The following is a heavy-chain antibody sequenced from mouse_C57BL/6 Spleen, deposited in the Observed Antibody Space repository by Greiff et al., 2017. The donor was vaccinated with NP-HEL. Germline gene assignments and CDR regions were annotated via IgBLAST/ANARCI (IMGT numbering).Heavy chain of an antibody. V-gene: IGHV5-4*01. D-gene: IGHD2-1*01. Sequence: EVQGVESGGGLVKPGGSLKLSCAASGFTFSSYAMSWVRQTPEKRLEWVATISDGGSYTYYPDNVKGRFTISRDNAKNNLYLQMSHLKSEDTAMYYCARGLYYNYAMDYRGQGTSVTVSS. CDR3: ARGLYYNYAMDY. CDR1: GFTFSSYA. CDR2: ISDGGSYT. J-gene: IGHJ4*01.